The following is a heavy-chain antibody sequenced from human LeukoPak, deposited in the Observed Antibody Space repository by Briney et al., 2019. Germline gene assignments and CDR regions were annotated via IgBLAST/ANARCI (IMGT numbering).Heavy chain of an antibody. J-gene: IGHJ4*02. CDR3: ARVSKDVDIVATISSPIDY. Sequence: GASVKVSCKASGYTFTGYYMHWVRQAPGQGLEWMGWINPNSGGTNYAQKFQGRVTMTRDTSISTAYMELSRLRSDDTAVYYCARVSKDVDIVATISSPIDYWGQGTLVTVSS. D-gene: IGHD5-12*01. CDR1: GYTFTGYY. V-gene: IGHV1-2*02. CDR2: INPNSGGT.